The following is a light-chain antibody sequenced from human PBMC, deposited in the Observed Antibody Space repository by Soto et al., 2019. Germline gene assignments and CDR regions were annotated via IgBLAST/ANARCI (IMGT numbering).Light chain of an antibody. CDR3: QQYNLWPPET. J-gene: IGKJ1*01. CDR2: GDS. Sequence: EIVMTQSPATLSVSLAGRATLSCSASQSVSTDLAWYQQRPGQAPRLLIFGDSTRATGIPARFTGSGSGTEFILTISSLQSEDSAVYYCQQYNLWPPETFGQGTKVDIK. CDR1: QSVSTD. V-gene: IGKV3-15*01.